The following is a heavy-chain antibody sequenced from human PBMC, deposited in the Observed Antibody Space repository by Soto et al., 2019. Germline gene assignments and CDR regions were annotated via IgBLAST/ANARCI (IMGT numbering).Heavy chain of an antibody. CDR1: GFTFSSYG. CDR2: ISYDGSNK. Sequence: PGGSLRLSCAASGFTFSSYGMHWVRQAPGKGLEWVAVISYDGSNKYYADSVKGRFTISRDNSKNTLYLQMNSLRAEDTAVYYCAKAWAAAGNVDAFDIWGQGTMVTVSS. J-gene: IGHJ3*02. CDR3: AKAWAAAGNVDAFDI. V-gene: IGHV3-30*18. D-gene: IGHD6-13*01.